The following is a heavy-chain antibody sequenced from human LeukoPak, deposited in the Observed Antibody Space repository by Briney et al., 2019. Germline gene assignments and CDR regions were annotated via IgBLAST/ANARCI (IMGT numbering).Heavy chain of an antibody. CDR1: GYTFTSYY. CDR3: VSVPQTGARDWFDP. J-gene: IGHJ5*02. CDR2: INPSGGST. D-gene: IGHD3-10*01. V-gene: IGHV1-46*01. Sequence: GASVKVSCKASGYTFTSYYMHWVRQAPGQGLEWMGLINPSGGSTSYAQKFQGRVTMTRDTSTSTVYMELSSLRSEDTAVYYCVSVPQTGARDWFDPWGQGTLVTVSS.